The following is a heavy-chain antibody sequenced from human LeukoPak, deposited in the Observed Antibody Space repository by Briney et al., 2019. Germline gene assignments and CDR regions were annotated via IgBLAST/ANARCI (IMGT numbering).Heavy chain of an antibody. D-gene: IGHD3-10*01. CDR2: ISSSSSTI. CDR1: GFTFSSHS. CDR3: ASAVVLWFGELPNDY. Sequence: GGSLRLSCAASGFTFSSHSMNWVRQAPGKGLEWVSYISSSSSTIYYADSVKGRFTISRDNAKNSLYLQMNSLRAEDTAVYYCASAVVLWFGELPNDYWGQGTLVTVSS. V-gene: IGHV3-48*01. J-gene: IGHJ4*02.